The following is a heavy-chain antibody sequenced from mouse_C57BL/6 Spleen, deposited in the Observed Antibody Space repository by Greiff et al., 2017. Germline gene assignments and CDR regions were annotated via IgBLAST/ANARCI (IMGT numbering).Heavy chain of an antibody. Sequence: QVQLQHPGAELVRPGSSVKLSCKASGYTFTSYWMDWVKQRPGQGLEWIGNIYPSDSETHYNQKFKDKATLTVDKSSSTAYMQLSSLTSEDSAVYYCARSRTGTFAYWGQGTLVTVSA. D-gene: IGHD4-1*01. CDR3: ARSRTGTFAY. V-gene: IGHV1-61*01. CDR2: IYPSDSET. J-gene: IGHJ3*01. CDR1: GYTFTSYW.